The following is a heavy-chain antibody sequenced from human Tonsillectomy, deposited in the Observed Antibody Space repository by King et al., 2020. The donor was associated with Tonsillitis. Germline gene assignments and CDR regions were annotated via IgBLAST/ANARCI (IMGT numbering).Heavy chain of an antibody. J-gene: IGHJ2*01. D-gene: IGHD3-16*01. CDR2: IAYDASYE. V-gene: IGHV3-30*18. Sequence: VQLVESGGGVVQPGRSLRLSCAASGFMFSNNGMHWVRQAPGKGLEWVALIAYDASYENYADSVKGRFTISRDNSKNTLYLEMNSLRVEDTAVYYCAKDGFGLSVWYFDLWGRGTLVPVSS. CDR1: GFMFSNNG. CDR3: AKDGFGLSVWYFDL.